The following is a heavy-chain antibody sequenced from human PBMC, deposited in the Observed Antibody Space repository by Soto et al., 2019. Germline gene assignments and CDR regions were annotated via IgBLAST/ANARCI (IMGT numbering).Heavy chain of an antibody. D-gene: IGHD1-7*01. CDR3: AKLAPELNTSPRYFDS. V-gene: IGHV3-23*01. J-gene: IGHJ4*03. CDR1: GFIFRIYD. Sequence: GGSLRLSCATSGFIFRIYDMSWVRQAPGKGLEWVSGISPTGGTTYYADSVKGRFTISRDNSGHTLFLTLKSLRVDDTAIYYCAKLAPELNTSPRYFDSWGQGALVTVSS. CDR2: ISPTGGTT.